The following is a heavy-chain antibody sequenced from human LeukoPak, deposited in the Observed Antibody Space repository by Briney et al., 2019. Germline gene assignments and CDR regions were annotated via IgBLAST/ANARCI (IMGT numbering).Heavy chain of an antibody. CDR3: ARGGPGEMATINAFDI. V-gene: IGHV4-34*01. D-gene: IGHD5-24*01. CDR2: INHSGST. Sequence: KPSETLSLTCAVYGGSFSGYYWSWIRQPPGKGLEWIGEINHSGSTNYNPSLKSRVTISVDTSKNQFSLKLSSVTAADTAVYYCARGGPGEMATINAFDIWGQGTMVTVSS. CDR1: GGSFSGYY. J-gene: IGHJ3*02.